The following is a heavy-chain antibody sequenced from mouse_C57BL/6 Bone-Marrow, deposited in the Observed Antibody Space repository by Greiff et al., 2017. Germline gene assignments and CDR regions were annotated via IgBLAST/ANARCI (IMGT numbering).Heavy chain of an antibody. CDR2: INPSSGYT. CDR1: GYTFTSYW. J-gene: IGHJ4*01. CDR3: AGWLLPHYYAMDY. Sequence: VKLQQSGAELAKPGASVKLSCKASGYTFTSYWMHWVKQRPGQGLEWIGYINPSSGYTKYNQKFKDKATLTADKSSSTAYMQLSSLTYEDSAVYYCAGWLLPHYYAMDYWGQGTSVTVSS. D-gene: IGHD2-3*01. V-gene: IGHV1-7*01.